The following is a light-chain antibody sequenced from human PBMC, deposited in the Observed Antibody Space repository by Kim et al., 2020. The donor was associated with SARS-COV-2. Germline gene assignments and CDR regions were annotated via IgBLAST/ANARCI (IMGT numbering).Light chain of an antibody. CDR3: QSAHCGGAHVV. V-gene: IGLV3-25*03. J-gene: IGLJ2*01. CDR1: TLPKQV. Sequence: SPGQAGMIICSGVTLPKQVTYWCQQRPGQAPVLVICKDSERAAGIPERFSGSSSETTVTFTISGVPAEDEADYYSQSAHCGGAHVVIGGGTQLTVL. CDR2: KDS.